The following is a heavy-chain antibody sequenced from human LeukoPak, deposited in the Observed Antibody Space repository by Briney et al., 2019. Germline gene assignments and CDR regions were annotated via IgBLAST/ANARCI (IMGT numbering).Heavy chain of an antibody. D-gene: IGHD2-2*01. Sequence: ASVKVSCKASGYIFTDYYLHWVRQAPGQGPEWMGWIYPKSGGTDYAQKFQGRVTMTRDTSISTVYMELSSLGSDDTAVYYCTRARLSTSCYEFDPWGLGTPVTVSS. CDR2: IYPKSGGT. J-gene: IGHJ5*02. CDR3: TRARLSTSCYEFDP. CDR1: GYIFTDYY. V-gene: IGHV1-2*02.